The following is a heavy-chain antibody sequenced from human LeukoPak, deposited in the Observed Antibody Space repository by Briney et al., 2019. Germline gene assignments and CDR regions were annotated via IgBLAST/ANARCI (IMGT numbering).Heavy chain of an antibody. Sequence: GGSLRLSCAASGFTFDDYAMHWVRQAPGKGLEWVSGISWNSGSIGYADSVKGRFTISRDNAKNSLYLQMNSLRAEDTALYYCAKDGRDFIWAVAGDFDYWGQGTLVTVSS. CDR1: GFTFDDYA. CDR2: ISWNSGSI. V-gene: IGHV3-9*01. CDR3: AKDGRDFIWAVAGDFDY. J-gene: IGHJ4*02. D-gene: IGHD6-19*01.